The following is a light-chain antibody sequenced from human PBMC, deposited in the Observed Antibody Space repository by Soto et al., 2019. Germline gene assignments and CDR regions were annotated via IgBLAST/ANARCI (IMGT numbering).Light chain of an antibody. CDR2: AAS. J-gene: IGKJ5*01. CDR3: QKYSSVIT. CDR1: QGISNF. Sequence: DIQMTQSPSSLSASVGDRVTITCRASQGISNFLAWYQQKPGKVPKLLISAASTLQSGVPSRFSGSGPGTDFTLTITSLQPDDVATYYCQKYSSVITFGQGTRLEIK. V-gene: IGKV1-27*01.